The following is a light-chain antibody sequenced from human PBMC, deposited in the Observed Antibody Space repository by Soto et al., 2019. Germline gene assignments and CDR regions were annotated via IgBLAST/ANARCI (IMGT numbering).Light chain of an antibody. Sequence: DIQMTQSPSSLSASVGDRVTITCRASQSISNYLNWYQQKPGKAPKLLIFAASNLQSGVPSRFSGSGSGTDLTLTISSLQPEDFATYYCQESYNTLTFTLGPGTKVDIK. CDR2: AAS. CDR3: QESYNTLTFT. V-gene: IGKV1-39*01. CDR1: QSISNY. J-gene: IGKJ3*01.